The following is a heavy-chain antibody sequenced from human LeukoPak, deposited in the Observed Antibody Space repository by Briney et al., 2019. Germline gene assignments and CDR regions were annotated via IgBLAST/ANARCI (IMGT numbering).Heavy chain of an antibody. CDR3: AGVDYGGFNFDY. CDR2: ISGSSGSI. V-gene: IGHV3-48*01. Sequence: PGGSLRLSCAASGFTFSSYSMNWVRQAPGKGLEWVSYISGSSGSIYYADSVRGRFTIPRDNAKNSLSLQMNSLRAEDTAVYYCAGVDYGGFNFDYWGQGTLVTVST. D-gene: IGHD4-23*01. CDR1: GFTFSSYS. J-gene: IGHJ4*02.